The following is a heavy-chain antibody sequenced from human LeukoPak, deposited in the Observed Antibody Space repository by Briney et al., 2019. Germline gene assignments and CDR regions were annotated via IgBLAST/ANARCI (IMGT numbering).Heavy chain of an antibody. CDR2: IIPIFGTA. CDR1: GGTFSSYA. V-gene: IGHV1-69*06. CDR3: ARHPMVTNYFDY. Sequence: ASVKVSCKASGGTFSSYAISWVRQAPGQGLEWMGGIIPIFGTANYAQKFQGRVTITADKSTSTAYMELSSLRSEDMAVYYCARHPMVTNYFDYWGQGTLVTVSS. D-gene: IGHD5-18*01. J-gene: IGHJ4*02.